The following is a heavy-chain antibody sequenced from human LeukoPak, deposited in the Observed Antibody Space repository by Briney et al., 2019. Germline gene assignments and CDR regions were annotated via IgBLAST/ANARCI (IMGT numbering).Heavy chain of an antibody. J-gene: IGHJ4*02. Sequence: PSETLSLTCTVSGGSISSYYWGWIRQSPETGLEWIGSMHYSGSTYYNPSLNSRVTISVDTSKNQFSLKLTSVTAADTALYYCAKDIGIAAAGTLFDYWGQGTLVTVSS. CDR1: GGSISSYY. D-gene: IGHD6-13*01. CDR3: AKDIGIAAAGTLFDY. V-gene: IGHV4-39*07. CDR2: MHYSGST.